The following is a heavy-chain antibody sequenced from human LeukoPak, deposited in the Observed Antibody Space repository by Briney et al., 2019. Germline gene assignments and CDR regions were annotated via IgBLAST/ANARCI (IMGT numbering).Heavy chain of an antibody. D-gene: IGHD2-15*01. J-gene: IGHJ6*02. Sequence: PSQTLSLTCTVSGGAITNGDHYWSWTRQHPGGGLEWIGYIHYSGSTYYIPSLKSRLSMSLDTSDNQFSLRLTSVTAADTAVYFCASSSRLVVHPYNYYAMDVWGQGTTVTVSS. CDR3: ASSSRLVVHPYNYYAMDV. V-gene: IGHV4-31*03. CDR2: IHYSGST. CDR1: GGAITNGDHY.